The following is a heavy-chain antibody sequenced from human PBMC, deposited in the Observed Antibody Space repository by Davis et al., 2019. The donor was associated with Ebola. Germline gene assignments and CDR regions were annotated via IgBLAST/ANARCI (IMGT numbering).Heavy chain of an antibody. J-gene: IGHJ4*02. D-gene: IGHD2-15*01. V-gene: IGHV1-2*02. CDR3: ATGSGYCSGGSCLRDRPLDY. CDR1: GYTFTGYY. Sequence: ASVKVSCKASGYTFTGYYMHWVRQAPGQGLEWMGWINPNSGGTNYAQKFQGRVTMTRDTSISTAYMELSRLRSDDTAVYYCATGSGYCSGGSCLRDRPLDYWGQGTLVTVSS. CDR2: INPNSGGT.